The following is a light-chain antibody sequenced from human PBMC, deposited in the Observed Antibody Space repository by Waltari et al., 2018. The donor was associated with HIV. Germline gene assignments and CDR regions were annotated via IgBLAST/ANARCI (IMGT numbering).Light chain of an antibody. CDR1: SAITVGTYR. V-gene: IGLV5-45*01. CDR2: YRSDSDK. CDR3: MIWHSSAWV. J-gene: IGLJ3*02. Sequence: QAVLTQPASLSASPGASASLPCTLRSAITVGTYRIYWYQQKPGSPPRYLLRYRSDSDKEQGSGVPSRFAGSKDASANAGILLISGLQSEDEADYYCMIWHSSAWVFGGGTKLTVL.